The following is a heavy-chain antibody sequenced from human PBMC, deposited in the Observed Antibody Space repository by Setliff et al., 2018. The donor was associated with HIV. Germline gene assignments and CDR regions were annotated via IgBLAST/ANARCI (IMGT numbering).Heavy chain of an antibody. J-gene: IGHJ4*02. CDR2: INPSGGST. CDR3: ARKDGVGYCDSNSCYGIGPIDF. D-gene: IGHD2-2*01. CDR1: GYTFTSYY. Sequence: ASVKVSCKASGYTFTSYYLHWARQAPGQGLEWMGIINPSGGSTTYAQKFQGRVTMTRDTSASTVYMELTSLRSDDTVVYYCARKDGVGYCDSNSCYGIGPIDFWGQGSLVTVSS. V-gene: IGHV1-46*01.